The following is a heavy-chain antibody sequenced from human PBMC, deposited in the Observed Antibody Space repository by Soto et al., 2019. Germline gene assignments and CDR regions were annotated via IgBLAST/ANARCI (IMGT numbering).Heavy chain of an antibody. V-gene: IGHV3-21*01. CDR3: ARDPSSHSSSQDY. Sequence: PGGSLRLSCAASGFTFSSYSMNWVRQAPGKGLEWVSSISSSSSYIYYADSVKGRFTISRDNAKNSLYLQMNSLRAEDTAVYYCARDPSSHSSSQDYWGQGTLVTVSS. CDR2: ISSSSSYI. D-gene: IGHD6-13*01. J-gene: IGHJ4*02. CDR1: GFTFSSYS.